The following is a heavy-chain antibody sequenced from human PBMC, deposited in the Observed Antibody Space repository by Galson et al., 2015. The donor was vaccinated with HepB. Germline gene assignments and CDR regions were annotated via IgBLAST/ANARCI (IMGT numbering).Heavy chain of an antibody. J-gene: IGHJ6*02. CDR1: GFTFSSYG. CDR3: AREEYPAPRVVVVAATGDSGMDV. Sequence: SLRLSCAASGFTFSSYGMHWVRQAPGKGLEWAAVIWYDGSNKYYADSVKGRFTISRDNSKNTLYLQMNSLRAEDTAVYYCAREEYPAPRVVVVAATGDSGMDVWGQGTTVTVSS. CDR2: IWYDGSNK. V-gene: IGHV3-33*01. D-gene: IGHD2-15*01.